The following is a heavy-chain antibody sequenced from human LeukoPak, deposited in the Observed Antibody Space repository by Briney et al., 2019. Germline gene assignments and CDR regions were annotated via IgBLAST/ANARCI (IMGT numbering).Heavy chain of an antibody. Sequence: GGSLRLSCAASGFTFSNYWMHWVRQAPGKGLVWVSRINSDGSITNHADSVKGRFTISRDNAKNTLYLQMNSLRAEDTAVYYCARDSGSYYAFDYWGQGTLVTVSS. J-gene: IGHJ4*02. CDR1: GFTFSNYW. D-gene: IGHD3-10*01. V-gene: IGHV3-74*01. CDR3: ARDSGSYYAFDY. CDR2: INSDGSIT.